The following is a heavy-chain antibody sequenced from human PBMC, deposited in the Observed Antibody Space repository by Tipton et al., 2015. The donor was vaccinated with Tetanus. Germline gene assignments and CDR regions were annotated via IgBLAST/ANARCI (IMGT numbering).Heavy chain of an antibody. CDR1: GDSITTGDYY. V-gene: IGHV4-30-4*01. CDR3: ARGIGSNWYYFDY. D-gene: IGHD6-13*01. Sequence: TLSLTCTVSGDSITTGDYYWGWIRQPPGKGLEWIGYIYHTENTFYNPSLKSRVTISVNTSKNQFSLRLTSVTAADTAVYYCARGIGSNWYYFDYWGQVTLVTVSS. CDR2: IYHTENT. J-gene: IGHJ4*02.